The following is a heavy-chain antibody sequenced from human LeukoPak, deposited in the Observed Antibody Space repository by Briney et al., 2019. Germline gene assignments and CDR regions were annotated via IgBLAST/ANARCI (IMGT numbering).Heavy chain of an antibody. D-gene: IGHD2-2*02. V-gene: IGHV4-34*01. CDR1: GGSFSGYY. CDR3: AGGHIVVVPAAIPVELARETSYGMDV. Sequence: KPSETLSLTCAVYGGSFSGYYWSWLRQPPGKGLEWIGEINHSGSTNYNPSLKSRVTISVDTSKNQFSLKLSSVTAADTAVYYCAGGHIVVVPAAIPVELARETSYGMDVWGQGTTVTVSS. J-gene: IGHJ6*02. CDR2: INHSGST.